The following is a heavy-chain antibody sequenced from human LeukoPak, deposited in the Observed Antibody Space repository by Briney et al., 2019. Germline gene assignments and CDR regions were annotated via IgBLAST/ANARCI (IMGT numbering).Heavy chain of an antibody. Sequence: GASVKVSCKASGYTFTSYDINWVRQATGQGLEWMGWMNPNSGNTGYAQKFQGRVTMTRDTSTSIVYMEPSSLTSEDTAVYYCARDGGYCVDPWGQGTLVTVSS. V-gene: IGHV1-8*01. D-gene: IGHD2-15*01. CDR2: MNPNSGNT. J-gene: IGHJ5*02. CDR3: ARDGGYCVDP. CDR1: GYTFTSYD.